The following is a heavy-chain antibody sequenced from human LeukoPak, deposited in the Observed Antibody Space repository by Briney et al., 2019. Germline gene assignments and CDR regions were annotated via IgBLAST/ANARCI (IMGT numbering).Heavy chain of an antibody. J-gene: IGHJ1*01. CDR2: ISYDGSNK. Sequence: PGGSLRLSCAASGLTFSSYAMHWVRQAPGKGLEWVADISYDGSNKDYADSVKGRFTISRDNSRTTLSLQMNSLRPEDTAVYYCAKDLLYYGPGTYYNAAEYFQFWGQGTQVTVSS. D-gene: IGHD3-10*01. CDR1: GLTFSSYA. CDR3: AKDLLYYGPGTYYNAAEYFQF. V-gene: IGHV3-30*18.